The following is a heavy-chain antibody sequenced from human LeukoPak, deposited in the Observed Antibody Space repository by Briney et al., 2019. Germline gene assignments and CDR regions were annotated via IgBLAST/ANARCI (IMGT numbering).Heavy chain of an antibody. CDR1: TFTSSNNY. CDR3: ARDRLQLHS. V-gene: IGHV4-59*01. Sequence: SETLSLTGTGSTFTSSNNYWDWIRHPPGKELKWIVYISYNGNTNHNPSIKTPVTISVDASKNQFSLKLSSVTAADTAVYYCARDRLQLHSWGQGTLVTVSS. J-gene: IGHJ4*02. CDR2: ISYNGNT. D-gene: IGHD5-24*01.